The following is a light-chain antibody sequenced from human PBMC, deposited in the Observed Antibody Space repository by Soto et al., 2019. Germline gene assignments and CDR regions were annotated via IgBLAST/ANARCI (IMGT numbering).Light chain of an antibody. CDR2: AAS. Sequence: IQLTQSPSSLSASVGDRVTITSRASQGISNYLVWYQQKPGKAPKLLIYAASTLQSGVPSRFSGSGSGTDFTLTISSLQPEDFATYYCHHLSGYPQTFGGGTKVEIK. V-gene: IGKV1-9*01. CDR1: QGISNY. J-gene: IGKJ4*01. CDR3: HHLSGYPQT.